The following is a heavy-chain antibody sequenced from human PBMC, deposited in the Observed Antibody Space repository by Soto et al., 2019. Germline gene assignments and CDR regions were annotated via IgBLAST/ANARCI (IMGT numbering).Heavy chain of an antibody. CDR3: ARDLGVRIQLWLWFY. Sequence: ASVKVSCKASGYTFTGYAMHWVRQAPGQRLEWMGWINAGNGNTKYSQKFQGRVTITRDTSASTAYMELSSLRSEDTAVYYCARDLGVRIQLWLWFYWGQGTLVTVSS. CDR2: INAGNGNT. V-gene: IGHV1-3*01. D-gene: IGHD5-18*01. CDR1: GYTFTGYA. J-gene: IGHJ4*02.